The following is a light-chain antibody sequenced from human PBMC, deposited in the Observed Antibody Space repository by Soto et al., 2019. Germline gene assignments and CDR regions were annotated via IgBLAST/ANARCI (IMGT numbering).Light chain of an antibody. V-gene: IGLV1-44*01. CDR3: ASWDHSVTGVV. CDR2: TNN. CDR1: RSNIGFNT. Sequence: QAVVTQPPSASGTPGQSVSISCSGSRSNIGFNTVTWYQQFPGAAPKLLIHTNNQRPSGVPDRFSGSKSGTSASLAIRGLQSEDEADYYCASWDHSVTGVVFGGGTKLTVL. J-gene: IGLJ2*01.